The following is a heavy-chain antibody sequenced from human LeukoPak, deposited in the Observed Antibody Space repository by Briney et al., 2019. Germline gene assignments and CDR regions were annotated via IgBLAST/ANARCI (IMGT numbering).Heavy chain of an antibody. CDR2: ISGSGGST. V-gene: IGHV3-23*01. CDR3: AKDSSQLAAYGMDV. J-gene: IGHJ6*02. Sequence: GGSLRLSCAASGFTFNNFWMSWVRQAPGKGLEWVSAISGSGGSTYYADSVKGRFTISRDNSKNTLYLQMNSLRAEDTAVYYCAKDSSQLAAYGMDVWGQGTTVTVSS. CDR1: GFTFNNFW. D-gene: IGHD6-6*01.